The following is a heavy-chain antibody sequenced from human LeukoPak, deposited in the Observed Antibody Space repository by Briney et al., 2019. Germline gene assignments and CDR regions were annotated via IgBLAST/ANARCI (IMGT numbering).Heavy chain of an antibody. Sequence: GGSLRLSCAASGFTFSDYYMSWVRQAPGKGLVWVSGISGSGTSTYYADSVKGLFTISRDNSKNTLYLQMNSLRAEDTAVYYCAKATWSGYYFDNWGQGALVTVSS. CDR2: ISGSGTST. V-gene: IGHV3-23*01. CDR3: AKATWSGYYFDN. CDR1: GFTFSDYY. J-gene: IGHJ4*02. D-gene: IGHD3-3*01.